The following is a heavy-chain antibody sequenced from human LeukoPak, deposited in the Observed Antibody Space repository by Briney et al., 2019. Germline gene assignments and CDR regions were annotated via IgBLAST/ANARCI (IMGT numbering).Heavy chain of an antibody. Sequence: SQTLSLTCAISGDSVSSNSAAWNWIRQSPSRGPEWLGRTYYRSKWYNDYAVSVKSRIIINPDTSKNQFSLQLNSVTPEDTAVYYCARKAAVAGGLDHWGQGTLVTVSS. CDR3: ARKAAVAGGLDH. V-gene: IGHV6-1*01. CDR1: GDSVSSNSAA. D-gene: IGHD6-19*01. J-gene: IGHJ4*02. CDR2: TYYRSKWYN.